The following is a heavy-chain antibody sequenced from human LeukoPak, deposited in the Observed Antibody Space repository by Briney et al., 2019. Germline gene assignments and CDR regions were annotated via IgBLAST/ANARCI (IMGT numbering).Heavy chain of an antibody. CDR3: ARALMITFGGVTYGMDV. CDR1: GYTFTGYY. CDR2: INPNSGGT. V-gene: IGHV1-2*02. J-gene: IGHJ6*02. D-gene: IGHD3-16*01. Sequence: ASVKVSCKASGYTFTGYYMHWVRQAPGQGPEWMGWINPNSGGTNYAQKFQGRVTMTRDTSISTAYMELSRLRSDDTAVYYCARALMITFGGVTYGMDVWGQGTTVTVSS.